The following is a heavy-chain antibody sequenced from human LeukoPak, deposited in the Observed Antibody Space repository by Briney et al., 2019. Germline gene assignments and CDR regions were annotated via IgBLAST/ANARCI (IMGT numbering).Heavy chain of an antibody. Sequence: GGSLRLSCAASGFTFSSYAMSWVRQAPGKGLEWVSSIGGSGSSTYYAGSVKGRFTISRDNSKNTLYVQMNSLRAEDTAVYYCARAPPRIAALPLYFDYWGQGTLVTVSS. D-gene: IGHD6-6*01. CDR1: GFTFSSYA. CDR3: ARAPPRIAALPLYFDY. J-gene: IGHJ4*02. V-gene: IGHV3-23*01. CDR2: IGGSGSST.